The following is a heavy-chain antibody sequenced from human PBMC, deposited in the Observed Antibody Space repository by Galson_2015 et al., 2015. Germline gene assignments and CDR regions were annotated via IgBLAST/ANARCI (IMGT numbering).Heavy chain of an antibody. J-gene: IGHJ4*02. V-gene: IGHV3-30*04. D-gene: IGHD2-21*02. CDR3: AKGRFGAGAYCGGDCLFCPFDY. CDR2: ISYDGSNK. Sequence: SLRLSCAASGFTFSSYAMHWVRQAPGKGLEWVAVISYDGSNKYYADSVKGRFTISRDNSKNTLYLQMNSLRAEDTAVYYCAKGRFGAGAYCGGDCLFCPFDYWGQGTLVTVSS. CDR1: GFTFSSYA.